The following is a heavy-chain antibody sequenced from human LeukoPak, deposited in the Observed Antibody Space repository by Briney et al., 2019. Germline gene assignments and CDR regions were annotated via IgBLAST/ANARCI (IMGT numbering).Heavy chain of an antibody. CDR2: ISGSGGNT. D-gene: IGHD3-16*01. Sequence: GGSLRLSCAAFGFTLSSYAMTWVRQDPGKGLEWASVISGSGGNTYYADSVKGRFTISRDNSKNTLYLQMNSLRAEDTAVYYCAKDLGGYRNNYFDYWGQGTLVTVSS. CDR3: AKDLGGYRNNYFDY. J-gene: IGHJ4*02. V-gene: IGHV3-23*01. CDR1: GFTLSSYA.